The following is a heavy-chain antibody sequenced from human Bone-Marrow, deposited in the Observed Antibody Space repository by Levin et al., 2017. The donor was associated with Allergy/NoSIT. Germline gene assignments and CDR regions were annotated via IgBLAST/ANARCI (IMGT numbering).Heavy chain of an antibody. V-gene: IGHV3-30-3*01. CDR1: GFTFSSYA. CDR3: ASGHSAGSYRPFMDV. Sequence: GESLKISCAASGFTFSSYAMHWVRQAPGKGLEWVAVISYDGSNKYYADSVTGRFTISRDNSKNTLYLQMNSLRAEDTAVYYCASGHSAGSYRPFMDVWGQGTTVTVSS. J-gene: IGHJ6*02. CDR2: ISYDGSNK. D-gene: IGHD3-16*02.